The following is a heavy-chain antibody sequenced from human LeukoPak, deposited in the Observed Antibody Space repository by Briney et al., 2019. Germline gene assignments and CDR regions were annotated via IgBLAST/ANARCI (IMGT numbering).Heavy chain of an antibody. CDR1: GGSISSYY. Sequence: NPSETLSLTCTVSGGSISSYYWSWIRHPPGKGLEWIGYIYYRGSTNYNPSLKSRVTISVDTSKNQFSLKLSSVTAADTAVYYCARQGEEYCGGDCYSSYYYYGMDVWGQGTTVTVSS. J-gene: IGHJ6*02. V-gene: IGHV4-59*08. CDR3: ARQGEEYCGGDCYSSYYYYGMDV. CDR2: IYYRGST. D-gene: IGHD2-21*02.